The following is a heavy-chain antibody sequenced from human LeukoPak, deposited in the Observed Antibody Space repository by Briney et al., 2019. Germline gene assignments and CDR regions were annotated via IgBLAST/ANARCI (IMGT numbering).Heavy chain of an antibody. J-gene: IGHJ4*02. D-gene: IGHD3-22*01. CDR1: GFTFSNFG. V-gene: IGHV3-30*18. CDR2: ISYDGSNQ. CDR3: AKGYYYDSSGYYQHFDH. Sequence: GGSLRLSCAASGFTFSNFGIRWVRQAPGKGLEWVALISYDGSNQYYAESVKGRFTISRDNSKNTLYLQMNSLRAEDTAVYYCAKGYYYDSSGYYQHFDHWGQGTLVTVSS.